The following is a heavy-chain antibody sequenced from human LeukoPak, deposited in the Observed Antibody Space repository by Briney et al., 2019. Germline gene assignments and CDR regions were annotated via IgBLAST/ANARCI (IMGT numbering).Heavy chain of an antibody. D-gene: IGHD3-22*01. CDR1: GFAFSSYA. CDR3: AKDWIYYDAPDAFDI. V-gene: IGHV3-23*01. Sequence: PGGSLRLSCAASGFAFSSYAMSWVRQAPGKGLEWVSAISGSGGSTYYADSAKGRFTISRDNSKNTLYLQMNSLRAEDTAVYYCAKDWIYYDAPDAFDIWGQGTMVTVSS. CDR2: ISGSGGST. J-gene: IGHJ3*02.